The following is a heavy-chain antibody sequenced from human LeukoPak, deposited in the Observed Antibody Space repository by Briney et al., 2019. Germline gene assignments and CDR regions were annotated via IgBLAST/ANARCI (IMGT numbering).Heavy chain of an antibody. Sequence: SETLSLTCTVSGGSISSSSYYWGWIRQPPGKGLEWIGSIYYSGSTYYNPSLKSRVTISVDTSKNQFSLKLSSVTAADTAVYYCAREIQPWAFDIWGQGTMVTVSS. J-gene: IGHJ3*02. D-gene: IGHD5-18*01. CDR2: IYYSGST. CDR1: GGSISSSSYY. V-gene: IGHV4-39*07. CDR3: AREIQPWAFDI.